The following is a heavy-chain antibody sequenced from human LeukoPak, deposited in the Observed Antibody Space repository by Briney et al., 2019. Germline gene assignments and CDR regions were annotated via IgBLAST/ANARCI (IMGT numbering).Heavy chain of an antibody. Sequence: HSGGSLRLSCAASGFTFGSYGMSWVRQAPGKGLEWVSYISSTVITTYYADSVKGRFTISRDNAKNSLYLQMNSLRAEDTAVYYCVRSVYNWNDVDYWGQGTLVTVSS. V-gene: IGHV3-48*04. D-gene: IGHD1-20*01. CDR2: ISSTVITT. J-gene: IGHJ4*02. CDR3: VRSVYNWNDVDY. CDR1: GFTFGSYG.